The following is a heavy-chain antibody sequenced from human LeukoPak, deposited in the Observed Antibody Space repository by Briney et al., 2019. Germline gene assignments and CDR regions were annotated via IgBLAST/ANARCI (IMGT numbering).Heavy chain of an antibody. Sequence: GASVKSSCKASGYTFTSYYIHWVRQAPGQGLKWMGIINPSGGSTNYAQKFQGRVTVTRDMSTSTVYMELSSLRSEDTAVYYCARGAIVVVTNFDYWGQGTLVTVPS. V-gene: IGHV1-46*01. CDR2: INPSGGST. CDR3: ARGAIVVVTNFDY. J-gene: IGHJ4*02. D-gene: IGHD2-21*02. CDR1: GYTFTSYY.